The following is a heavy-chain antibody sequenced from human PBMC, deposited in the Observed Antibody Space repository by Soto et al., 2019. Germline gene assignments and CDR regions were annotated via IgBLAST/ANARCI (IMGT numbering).Heavy chain of an antibody. V-gene: IGHV3-21*01. CDR1: GFTFSSYS. CDR3: ARDPYCSNTSCYAH. Sequence: GGSLRLSCAASGFTFSSYSMNWVRQAPGKGLEWVSSISSSSSYIYYADSVKGRFTISRDNAKNSLYLQMNSLRAEDTAVYYCARDPYCSNTSCYAHWGQGTLVTVSS. CDR2: ISSSSSYI. J-gene: IGHJ1*01. D-gene: IGHD2-2*01.